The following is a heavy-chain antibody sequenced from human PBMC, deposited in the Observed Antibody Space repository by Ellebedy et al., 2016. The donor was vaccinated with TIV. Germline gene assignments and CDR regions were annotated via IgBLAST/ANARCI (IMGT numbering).Heavy chain of an antibody. CDR1: GFTFSSYG. CDR2: VWYDGSNK. V-gene: IGHV3-33*08. D-gene: IGHD1-14*01. CDR3: ARDGVKPSGGVPQFDP. J-gene: IGHJ5*02. Sequence: GESLKISCAASGFTFSSYGMNWVRQAPGKGLEWVAVVWYDGSNKYYADSVKGRFTISRDNFKNNMFLQINSLRAEDTAVYYCARDGVKPSGGVPQFDPWGQGTLVTVSS.